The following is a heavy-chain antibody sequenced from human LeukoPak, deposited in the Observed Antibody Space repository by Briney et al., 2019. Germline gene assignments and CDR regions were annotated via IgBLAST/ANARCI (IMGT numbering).Heavy chain of an antibody. J-gene: IGHJ4*01. Sequence: ASVKVSCKASGYTFTNYGITWVRQAPGQGLEWMGWISAYNGNTNYAQKVQGRVTMTTDTSTSTAYMELSSLRSEDTAIYYCARGRGFGGNSGFAYWGQDSWSPSPQ. V-gene: IGHV1-18*01. CDR3: ARGRGFGGNSGFAY. CDR1: GYTFTNYG. CDR2: ISAYNGNT. D-gene: IGHD4-23*01.